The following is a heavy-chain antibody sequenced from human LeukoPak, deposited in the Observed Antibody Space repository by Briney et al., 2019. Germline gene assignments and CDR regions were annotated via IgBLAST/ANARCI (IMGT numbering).Heavy chain of an antibody. CDR1: GFTFSSYS. CDR3: ARPYYYDSSGYPLHFQH. Sequence: GGSLRLSCAASGFTFSSYSMNWVRQAPGKGLEWVSSISSSSSYIYYADSVKGRFTISRDNAKNSLYLQMNSLRAEDTAVYYCARPYYYDSSGYPLHFQHWGQGTLVTVSS. D-gene: IGHD3-22*01. J-gene: IGHJ1*01. V-gene: IGHV3-21*01. CDR2: ISSSSSYI.